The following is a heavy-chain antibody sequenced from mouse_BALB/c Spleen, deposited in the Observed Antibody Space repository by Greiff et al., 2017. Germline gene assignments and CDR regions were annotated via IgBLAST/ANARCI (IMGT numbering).Heavy chain of an antibody. D-gene: IGHD1-1*01. Sequence: QVQLKESGAELMKPGASVKISCKATGYTFSSYWIEWVKQRPGHGLEWIGEILPGSGSTNYNEKFKGKATFTADTSSNTAYMQLSSLTSEDSAVYYCARYGNYYVSYYFDYWGQGTTLTVSS. CDR1: GYTFSSYW. V-gene: IGHV1-9*01. CDR2: ILPGSGST. J-gene: IGHJ2*01. CDR3: ARYGNYYVSYYFDY.